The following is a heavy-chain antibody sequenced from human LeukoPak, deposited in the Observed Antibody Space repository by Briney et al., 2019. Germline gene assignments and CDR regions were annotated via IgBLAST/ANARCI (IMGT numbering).Heavy chain of an antibody. CDR2: MNPNSGNR. Sequence: GASVRVSCKASGYTFISSDINWVRQASGQGLEWLGWMNPNSGNRAYAPKFQGRVTMTRDTSTSTAYMELSSLDYDDTAVYYCARGLPTRGSSWLEPWGQGTLVTVSS. CDR3: ARGLPTRGSSWLEP. D-gene: IGHD3-10*01. CDR1: GYTFISSD. V-gene: IGHV1-8*01. J-gene: IGHJ5*02.